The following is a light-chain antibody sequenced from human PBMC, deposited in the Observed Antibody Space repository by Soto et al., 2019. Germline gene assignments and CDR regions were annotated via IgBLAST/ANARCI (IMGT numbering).Light chain of an antibody. CDR1: QSVSNY. J-gene: IGKJ4*01. Sequence: EIVLTQSPATLSLSPGERATLSCRASQSVSNYLAWYQQKPGQAPRLLIYDASNRASGIPARFSGSGSGTDFTLTISRLEPEDFAVYYCQQYGSSRLTFGGGTKVDIK. V-gene: IGKV3-20*01. CDR2: DAS. CDR3: QQYGSSRLT.